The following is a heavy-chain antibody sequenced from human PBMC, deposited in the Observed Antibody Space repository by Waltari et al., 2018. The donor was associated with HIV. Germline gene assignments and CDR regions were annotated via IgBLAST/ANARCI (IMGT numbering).Heavy chain of an antibody. D-gene: IGHD3-22*01. J-gene: IGHJ3*02. Sequence: EVQLVESGGGLVQPGGSLRLSCSASGFTFSNYPIHWVRQAPGKGLEYVSAITSHGKNTYYVDSVKSRFTISRDNSKNMLYLQMRSLRAEDTALYYCVKDSGYNSSGGAFDIWGQGTMVIVSS. CDR1: GFTFSNYP. CDR2: ITSHGKNT. V-gene: IGHV3-64D*06. CDR3: VKDSGYNSSGGAFDI.